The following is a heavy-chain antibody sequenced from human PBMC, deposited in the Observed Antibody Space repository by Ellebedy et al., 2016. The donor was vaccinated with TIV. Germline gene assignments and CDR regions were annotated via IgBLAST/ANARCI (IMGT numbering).Heavy chain of an antibody. CDR3: ASRWDYWTSGNFYNPLGYFDN. D-gene: IGHD3-10*01. V-gene: IGHV3-53*01. CDR2: IYSGGDT. CDR1: GLTASSSY. J-gene: IGHJ4*02. Sequence: GESLKISXAASGLTASSSYMSWVRQAPGKGLEWVSVIYSGGDTHYAGSVKGRFTISRDNSKNTVYLQMNRLRAEDTGVYYCASRWDYWTSGNFYNPLGYFDNWGQGTLVTVSS.